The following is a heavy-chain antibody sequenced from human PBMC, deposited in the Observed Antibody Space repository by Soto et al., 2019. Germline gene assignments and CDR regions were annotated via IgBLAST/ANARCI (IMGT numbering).Heavy chain of an antibody. Sequence: GGSLRLSCAASGFTFSSYGMHWVRQAPGKGLEWVAVISYDGSNKYYADSVKGRFTISRDNSKNTLYLQVNSLRAEDTAVYYCAKDSYAVVVHYYFDYWGQGTLVTVSS. D-gene: IGHD2-15*01. V-gene: IGHV3-30*18. J-gene: IGHJ4*02. CDR2: ISYDGSNK. CDR1: GFTFSSYG. CDR3: AKDSYAVVVHYYFDY.